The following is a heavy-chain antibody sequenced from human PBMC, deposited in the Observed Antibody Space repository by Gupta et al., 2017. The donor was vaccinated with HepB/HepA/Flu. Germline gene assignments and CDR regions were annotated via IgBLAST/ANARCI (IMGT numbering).Heavy chain of an antibody. J-gene: IGHJ5*02. CDR1: GYSFTAYY. Sequence: QVHLVQSGAEVKEPGASVKVSCKASGYSFTAYYIHWVRQAPGQGLEWMGRTNPHSGSRNYEQKFQGRVTVTMDTSISTVYMDLSRLRSDDTAIYYCAREKFCSSASCYRWFDPWGQGTLVTVSS. CDR3: AREKFCSSASCYRWFDP. D-gene: IGHD2-2*02. V-gene: IGHV1-2*06. CDR2: TNPHSGSR.